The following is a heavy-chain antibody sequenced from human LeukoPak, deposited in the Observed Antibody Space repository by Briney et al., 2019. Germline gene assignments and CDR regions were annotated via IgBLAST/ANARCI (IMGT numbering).Heavy chain of an antibody. CDR1: GFTFSSYG. CDR3: AREGYDPCLDY. D-gene: IGHD3-22*01. J-gene: IGHJ4*02. CDR2: IWYDGSNK. Sequence: GGSLRLSCAASGFTFSSYGMHWVRQAPGKGLEWVAVIWYDGSNKYYADSVKGRFTISRDNSKNTLYLQMSSLRAEDTAVYYCAREGYDPCLDYWGQGTLVTVSS. V-gene: IGHV3-33*01.